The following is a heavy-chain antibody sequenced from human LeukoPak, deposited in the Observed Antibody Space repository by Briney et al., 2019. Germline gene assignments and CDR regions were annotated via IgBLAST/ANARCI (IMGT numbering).Heavy chain of an antibody. J-gene: IGHJ6*02. V-gene: IGHV3-21*01. CDR2: ISSSSSYI. CDR1: GFTFSSYS. D-gene: IGHD3-10*01. Sequence: GGSLRLSCAASGFTFSSYSMNWVRQAPGKGLEWVSSISSSSSYIYYADSVKGRFTISRDNAKNSLYLQMNSLRAEDTAVYYCARSRVVRGVIGSRQKERYGMDVWGQGTTVTVS. CDR3: ARSRVVRGVIGSRQKERYGMDV.